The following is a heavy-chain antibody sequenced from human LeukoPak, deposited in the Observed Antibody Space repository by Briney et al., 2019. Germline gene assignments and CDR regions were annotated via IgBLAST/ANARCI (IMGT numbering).Heavy chain of an antibody. CDR1: GFTFTNYA. D-gene: IGHD5-18*01. CDR2: ISYDGNNI. V-gene: IGHV3-30-3*01. J-gene: IGHJ4*02. Sequence: GKSLRLSCIASGFTFTNYALHWVRQAPGKGLEWVTLISYDGNNIDYADSVKGRFTVSRDNSKNTVYLQMNSLRTEDTAVYFCARDPSHTYGSMGADFWGQGTLVTVSS. CDR3: ARDPSHTYGSMGADF.